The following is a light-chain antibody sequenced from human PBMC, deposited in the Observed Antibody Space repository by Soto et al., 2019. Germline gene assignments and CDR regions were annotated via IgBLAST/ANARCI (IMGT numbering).Light chain of an antibody. Sequence: LWTQSPATLSRSAAERATLSCRASQSISNNLAWSKQKPGQAPRLFSYGEPTRESGVPDRCSGRGSGTDFTLTISSVTAESVEVYYCHQYSDSPLTFGQGTRLEIK. V-gene: IGKV3-15*01. J-gene: IGKJ5*01. CDR1: QSISNN. CDR2: GEP. CDR3: HQYSDSPLT.